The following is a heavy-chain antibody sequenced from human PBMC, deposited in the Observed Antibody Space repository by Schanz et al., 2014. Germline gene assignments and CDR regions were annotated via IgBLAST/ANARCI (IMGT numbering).Heavy chain of an antibody. V-gene: IGHV3-23*04. CDR3: AKGRFGELSAFDI. CDR1: GFNSDDYA. D-gene: IGHD3-10*01. CDR2: ISGRDGST. Sequence: EVQVVESGGGLVQPGGSLRLSCTASGFNSDDYAMHWVRQAPGKGLLWVSAISGRDGSTYYADSVRGRFTISRDNSKNTLYLQMNSLRAEDTAVYYCAKGRFGELSAFDIWGQGTMVTVSS. J-gene: IGHJ3*02.